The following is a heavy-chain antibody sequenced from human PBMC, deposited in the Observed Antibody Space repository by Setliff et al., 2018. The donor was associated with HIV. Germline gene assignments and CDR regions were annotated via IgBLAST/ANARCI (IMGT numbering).Heavy chain of an antibody. J-gene: IGHJ3*02. CDR2: ISSSSSYI. Sequence: GGSLRLSGAASGFTFSKYSMNWVRQPPGKGLEWVSSISSSSSYIYYADSVKGRFTISRDNAKNSLDLQMNSIRAEDTAVYYYARGRNKHSSGPYSFDIWGQGTMVTVSS. D-gene: IGHD3-22*01. V-gene: IGHV3-21*01. CDR3: ARGRNKHSSGPYSFDI. CDR1: GFTFSKYS.